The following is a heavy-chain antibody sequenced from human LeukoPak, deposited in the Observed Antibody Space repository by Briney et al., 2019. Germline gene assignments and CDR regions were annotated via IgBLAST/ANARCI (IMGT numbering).Heavy chain of an antibody. CDR1: GFTFSDYS. Sequence: GGSLRLSCAASGFTFSDYSINWVRQAPGKGLDWVSSISSSGGYIYYADSVKGRFTISRDNAKHSVSLQMNNLGAEDTAVYYCARSLRLFSTSAALGYRGQGALVTVSS. CDR2: ISSSGGYI. D-gene: IGHD2-2*01. J-gene: IGHJ4*02. V-gene: IGHV3-21*01. CDR3: ARSLRLFSTSAALGY.